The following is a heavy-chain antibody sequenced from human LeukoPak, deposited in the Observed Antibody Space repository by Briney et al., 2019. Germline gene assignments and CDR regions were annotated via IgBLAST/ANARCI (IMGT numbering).Heavy chain of an antibody. J-gene: IGHJ6*02. D-gene: IGHD6-19*01. CDR2: ISAYNGNT. Sequence: ASVKASCKASGYTFTSYGISWVRQAPGQGLEWMGWISAYNGNTNYAQKLQGRVTMTTDTSTSTAYMELRSLRSDDTAVYYCARDSSDDYYYYGMDVWGQGTTVTVSS. CDR1: GYTFTSYG. V-gene: IGHV1-18*01. CDR3: ARDSSDDYYYYGMDV.